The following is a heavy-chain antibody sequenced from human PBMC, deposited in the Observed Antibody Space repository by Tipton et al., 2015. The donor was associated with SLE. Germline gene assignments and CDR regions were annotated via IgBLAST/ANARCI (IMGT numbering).Heavy chain of an antibody. Sequence: TLSLTCTVSGDSISNYYWSWIRQSAGKGLEWMRRFYPGGTTSYNPSFKSRVTMSADTSKNQFSLKLNSVTAADTAVYYCARGVRIAVVKGWYFDLWGRGTLVTVSS. V-gene: IGHV4-4*07. J-gene: IGHJ2*01. D-gene: IGHD6-19*01. CDR1: GDSISNYY. CDR3: ARGVRIAVVKGWYFDL. CDR2: FYPGGTT.